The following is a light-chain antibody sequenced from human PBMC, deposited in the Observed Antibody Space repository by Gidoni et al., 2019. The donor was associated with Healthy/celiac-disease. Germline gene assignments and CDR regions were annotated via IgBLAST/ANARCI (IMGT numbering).Light chain of an antibody. J-gene: IGKJ2*01. V-gene: IGKV3-11*01. CDR1: QSVSSY. CDR3: QQRSNWPQYT. CDR2: DAS. Sequence: ELVLTQSPATLSLSPGERATLSCRASQSVSSYLAWYQQKPGQAPRLLIYDASNRATGIPARFSGSGSGTDFTLTISSLEPEDCAVYYCQQRSNWPQYTFGQGTKLEIK.